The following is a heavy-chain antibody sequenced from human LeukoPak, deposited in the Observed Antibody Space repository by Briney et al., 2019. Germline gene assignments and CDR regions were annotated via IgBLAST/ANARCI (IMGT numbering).Heavy chain of an antibody. CDR3: AREHPLLRYFDY. V-gene: IGHV3-30*02. CDR1: GFTLICCG. D-gene: IGHD2-21*02. Sequence: GGSLRLSCAASGFTLICCGMHWVRQAPGKGLEWVAFIRYDGSTKYYTDSVKGRFTISRDNSKNTLYLQMNSLRAEDTAVYYCAREHPLLRYFDYWGQGTLVTVSS. J-gene: IGHJ4*02. CDR2: IRYDGSTK.